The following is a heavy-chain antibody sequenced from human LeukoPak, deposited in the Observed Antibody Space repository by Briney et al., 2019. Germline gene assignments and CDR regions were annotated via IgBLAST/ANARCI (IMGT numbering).Heavy chain of an antibody. CDR3: AWSGSPYYFDY. V-gene: IGHV4-39*01. CDR1: GGSISSSSYY. D-gene: IGHD3-3*01. CDR2: IYCSGST. Sequence: SETLSLTCTVSGGSISSSSYYWGWIRQPPGKGLEWIGSIYCSGSTYYNPSLKSRVTISVDTSKNQFSLKLSSVTAADTAVYYCAWSGSPYYFDYWGQGTLVTVSS. J-gene: IGHJ4*02.